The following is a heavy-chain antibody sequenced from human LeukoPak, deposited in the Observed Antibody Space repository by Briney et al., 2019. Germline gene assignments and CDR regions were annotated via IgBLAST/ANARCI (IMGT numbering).Heavy chain of an antibody. CDR3: ARAPEETWIQLWLRMEPRSDYYYYGMDV. V-gene: IGHV1-8*01. CDR1: GYTFTSYD. D-gene: IGHD5-18*01. J-gene: IGHJ6*02. Sequence: ASVTVSCKASGYTFTSYDINWVRQATGQGLEWMGWMNPNSGNTVYAQKFQGRVTMTRNTSISTAYMELSSLRSEDTAVYYCARAPEETWIQLWLRMEPRSDYYYYGMDVWGQGTTVTVSS. CDR2: MNPNSGNT.